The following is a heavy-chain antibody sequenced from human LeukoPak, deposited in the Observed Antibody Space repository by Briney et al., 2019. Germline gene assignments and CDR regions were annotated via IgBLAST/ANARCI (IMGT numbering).Heavy chain of an antibody. D-gene: IGHD2-21*01. J-gene: IGHJ4*02. Sequence: PGGSLRLSCAASGFTFSSYGMHWVRQAPGKGLEWVAFIRYDGSNKYYADSVKGRFTISRDNAKNSLYLQMNSLRAEDTAVYYCARVWTRASGFDYWGQGTLVTVSS. CDR2: IRYDGSNK. CDR3: ARVWTRASGFDY. CDR1: GFTFSSYG. V-gene: IGHV3-30*02.